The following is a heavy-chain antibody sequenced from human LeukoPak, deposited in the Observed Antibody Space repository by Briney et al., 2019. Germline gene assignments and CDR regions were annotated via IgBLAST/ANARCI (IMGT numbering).Heavy chain of an antibody. CDR1: GFTFSSYA. CDR3: TRVGSGTTRDY. CDR2: ISGSGGST. V-gene: IGHV3-23*01. J-gene: IGHJ4*02. Sequence: GGSLRLSCAASGFTFSSYAMSWVRQAPGKGLEWVSAISGSGGSTYYADSVKGRFTISRDNSKNTLYLQMNSLRAEDTAVYYCTRVGSGTTRDYWGQGNLVTVSS. D-gene: IGHD1-14*01.